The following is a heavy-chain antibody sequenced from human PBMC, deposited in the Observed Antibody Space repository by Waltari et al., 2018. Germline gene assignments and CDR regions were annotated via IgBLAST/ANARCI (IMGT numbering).Heavy chain of an antibody. V-gene: IGHV4-59*08. CDR3: ARLPTKYYDSMGWGFFDQ. Sequence: HVQLQESGPGLVKPSETLSLTCIVPGDFPSDDHWTWIRQAPGKGREWIAYLRNTGATKCTPSLESRVTVSAVTSKKQFSLRLTSVTAADTAVYYCARLPTKYYDSMGWGFFDQWGQGILVTVSS. J-gene: IGHJ4*02. CDR2: LRNTGAT. CDR1: GDFPSDDH. D-gene: IGHD3-22*01.